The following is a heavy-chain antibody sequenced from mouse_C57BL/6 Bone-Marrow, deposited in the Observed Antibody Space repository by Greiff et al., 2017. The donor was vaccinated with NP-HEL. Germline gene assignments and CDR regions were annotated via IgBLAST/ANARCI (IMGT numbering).Heavy chain of an antibody. D-gene: IGHD2-3*01. V-gene: IGHV1-76*01. CDR1: GYTFTDYY. J-gene: IGHJ3*01. CDR3: ARGRGYSFAY. CDR2: IYPGSGNT. Sequence: QVQLKQSGAELVRPGASVKLSCKASGYTFTDYYINWVKQRPGQGLEWIARIYPGSGNTYYNEKFKGKATLTAEKSSSTAYMQLSSLTSEDSAVYFCARGRGYSFAYWGQGTLVTVSA.